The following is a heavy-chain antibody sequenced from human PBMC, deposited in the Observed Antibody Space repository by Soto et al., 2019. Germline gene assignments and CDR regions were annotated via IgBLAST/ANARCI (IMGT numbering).Heavy chain of an antibody. J-gene: IGHJ1*01. CDR3: ATGTGSESYQL. CDR2: INPNSGGT. CDR1: GYTFTGYY. Sequence: ASVKLSCKASGYTFTGYYLHWLRQAPAQELEWMGWINPNSGGTNYAQKFQGRVTMTRDTSISTAYMELSRLRSDDTAVYYCATGTGSESYQLWGQGTLDIGSS. D-gene: IGHD3-10*01. V-gene: IGHV1-2*02.